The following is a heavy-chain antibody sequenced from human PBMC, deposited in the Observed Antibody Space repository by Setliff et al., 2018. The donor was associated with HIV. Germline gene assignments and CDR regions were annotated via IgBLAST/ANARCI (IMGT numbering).Heavy chain of an antibody. CDR1: GHPFSNYD. CDR3: ASGKGVRGVIIRGGLDV. CDR2: MNPNSGAT. J-gene: IGHJ6*04. Sequence: ASVKVSCKTSGHPFSNYDIIWVRRATGQGLEWMGWMNPNSGATGYAQKFKDRFIMTRDTSISTADMELSSLTSEDTAVYYGASGKGVRGVIIRGGLDVWGKGTTVTVSA. D-gene: IGHD3-10*01. V-gene: IGHV1-8*01.